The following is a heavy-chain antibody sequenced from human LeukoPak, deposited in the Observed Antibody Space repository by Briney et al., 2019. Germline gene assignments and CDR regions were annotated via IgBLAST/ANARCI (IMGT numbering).Heavy chain of an antibody. CDR1: GFTLSGYW. V-gene: IGHV3-23*01. CDR2: ISGSGGST. J-gene: IGHJ6*02. D-gene: IGHD2-2*01. Sequence: PGGSLRLSCAASGFTLSGYWMSWVRRAPGKGLEWVSAISGSGGSTYYADSVKGRFTISRDNSKNTLYLQMNSLRAEDTAVYYCAKFIVVVPAAKFEDYYYYGMDVWGQGTTVTVSS. CDR3: AKFIVVVPAAKFEDYYYYGMDV.